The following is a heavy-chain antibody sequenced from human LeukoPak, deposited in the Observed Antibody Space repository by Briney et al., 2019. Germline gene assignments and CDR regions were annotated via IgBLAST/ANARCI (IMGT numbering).Heavy chain of an antibody. D-gene: IGHD3-16*01. V-gene: IGHV4-39*01. J-gene: IGHJ3*02. CDR1: DNSISTSDYY. CDR2: IYYSGST. Sequence: PSETLSLTCSVSDNSISTSDYYWGWIRQPPGKGLEWIGSIYYSGSTYYNPSLKSRVTISVDTSKNQFSLKLSSVTAADTAVYYCASPPPRGNDAFDIWGQGTMVTVSS. CDR3: ASPPPRGNDAFDI.